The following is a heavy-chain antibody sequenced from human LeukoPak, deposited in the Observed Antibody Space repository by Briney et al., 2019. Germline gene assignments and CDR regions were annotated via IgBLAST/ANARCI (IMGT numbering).Heavy chain of an antibody. V-gene: IGHV4-39*07. CDR2: IIYSGST. CDR3: ARVTGYIVEDYFDY. J-gene: IGHJ4*02. Sequence: SETLSLTCTVSGGSISTSNYYWGWIRQPPGKGLEWIGNIIYSGSTYYSPSLKSRVTISLDTSRNQFSLKLNSVTAADTAVYYCARVTGYIVEDYFDYWGQGTLVTVSS. CDR1: GGSISTSNYY. D-gene: IGHD3-22*01.